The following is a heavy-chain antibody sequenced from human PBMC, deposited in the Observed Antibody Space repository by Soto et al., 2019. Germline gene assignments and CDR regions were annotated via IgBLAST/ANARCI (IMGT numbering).Heavy chain of an antibody. D-gene: IGHD6-19*01. CDR3: ARDSSSGAVGIYYYGMDV. Sequence: GGSLRLSCAASGFTFSIYAMHWVRQAPGKGLEWVAVISYDGSNKYYADSVKGRFTISRDNSKNTLYLQMNSLRAEDTAVYYCARDSSSGAVGIYYYGMDVWGQGTTVTVSS. CDR2: ISYDGSNK. CDR1: GFTFSIYA. J-gene: IGHJ6*02. V-gene: IGHV3-30-3*01.